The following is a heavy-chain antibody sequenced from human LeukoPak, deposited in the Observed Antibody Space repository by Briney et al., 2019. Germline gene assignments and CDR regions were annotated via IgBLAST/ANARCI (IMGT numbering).Heavy chain of an antibody. CDR1: GFTFRSYE. V-gene: IGHV3-48*03. D-gene: IGHD3-3*01. CDR2: LSSSGCAF. CDR3: ARSARLMKGVVEVTALDD. Sequence: GGSLRLSCEDSGFTFRSYEMNWVRQAPGKGLEWIAYLSSSGCAFSYADSVKGRFTIARDNAKNSVYLEMNSLGADDTAVYYCARSARLMKGVVEVTALDDWGQGTLVTVSS. J-gene: IGHJ4*02.